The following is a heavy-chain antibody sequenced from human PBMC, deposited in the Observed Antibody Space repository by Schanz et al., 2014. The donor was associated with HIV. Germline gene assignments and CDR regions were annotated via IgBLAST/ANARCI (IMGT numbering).Heavy chain of an antibody. D-gene: IGHD2-21*02. Sequence: VQLVDSGGGVVQPGRSLRLSCAASGFTFNSYDMHWVRQAPGKGLEWVSSIDSDGESKFYTDSVEGRFTVSRDNAKNSLFLQMNSLRVEDTAVYYCARDQGYCAGSTCYSWYYFDSWGQGTPVTVSS. CDR3: ARDQGYCAGSTCYSWYYFDS. CDR1: GFTFNSYD. J-gene: IGHJ4*02. CDR2: IDSDGESK. V-gene: IGHV3-48*03.